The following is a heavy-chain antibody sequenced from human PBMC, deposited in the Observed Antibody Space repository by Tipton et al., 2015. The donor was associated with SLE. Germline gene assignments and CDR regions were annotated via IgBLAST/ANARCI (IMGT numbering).Heavy chain of an antibody. D-gene: IGHD3-22*01. Sequence: TLSLTCTVSGGSISSYYWSWIRQPAGKGLEWIGRIYTSGSTNYNPSLKSRVTISVDTSKNQFSLKLSSVTAADTAVYYCASTLGNYYDSSGPFQHWGQGTLVTVSS. J-gene: IGHJ1*01. V-gene: IGHV4-4*07. CDR2: IYTSGST. CDR1: GGSISSYY. CDR3: ASTLGNYYDSSGPFQH.